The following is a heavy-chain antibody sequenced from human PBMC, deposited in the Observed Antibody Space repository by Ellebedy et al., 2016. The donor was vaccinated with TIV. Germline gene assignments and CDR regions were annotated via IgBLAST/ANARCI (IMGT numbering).Heavy chain of an antibody. V-gene: IGHV3-23*01. CDR2: ISGSGGST. J-gene: IGHJ4*02. CDR1: GFTFSSYV. D-gene: IGHD5-12*01. CDR3: ARDAARGYSGYALKDIDY. Sequence: GGSLRLSXAASGFTFSSYVMSWVRQAPGKGLEWVSAISGSGGSTYYADSVKGRFTISRDNSKNTLYLQMNSLRAEDTALYYCARDAARGYSGYALKDIDYWGQGTLVTVSS.